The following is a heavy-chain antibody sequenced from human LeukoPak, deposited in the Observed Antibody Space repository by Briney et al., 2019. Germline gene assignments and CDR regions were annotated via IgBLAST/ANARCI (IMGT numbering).Heavy chain of an antibody. CDR2: IHPNSGGT. D-gene: IGHD1-7*01. V-gene: IGHV1-2*02. CDR1: GYTFTGYY. Sequence: ASVKVSCKASGYTFTGYYMHWVRQAPGQGLEWMGWIHPNSGGTNYAQKFQGRVTMTRDTSISTAYMELSSLRSDDTAVYYCARVDIWNYDFDYWGQGTLVTISS. CDR3: ARVDIWNYDFDY. J-gene: IGHJ4*02.